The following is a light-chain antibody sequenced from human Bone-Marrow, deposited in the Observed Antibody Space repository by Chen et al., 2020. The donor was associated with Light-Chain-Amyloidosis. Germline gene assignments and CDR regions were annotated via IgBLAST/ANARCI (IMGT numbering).Light chain of an antibody. Sequence: DIRMTQSPSTLPASVGDRVAITCRASQDIGDWLAWFKQKPGKAPKLLISKGYNLQTGVPSRFSGSGSGTEFTLSINSLQPDDFATYFCQQYKLFSFTFGQGTKLDLK. V-gene: IGKV1-5*03. CDR3: QQYKLFSFT. J-gene: IGKJ2*01. CDR1: QDIGDW. CDR2: KGY.